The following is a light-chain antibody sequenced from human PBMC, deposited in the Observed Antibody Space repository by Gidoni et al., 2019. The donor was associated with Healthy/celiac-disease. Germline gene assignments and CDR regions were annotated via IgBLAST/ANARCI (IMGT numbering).Light chain of an antibody. CDR1: QSISSY. CDR3: QQSYILFT. CDR2: AAS. V-gene: IGKV1-39*01. J-gene: IGKJ3*01. Sequence: DIQMTRSPSSLSASVRDRVTITCRASQSISSYLNWYQQKPGKAPNHQIYAASSLQSGVPSRFSGSGSGTDFTLTSSSLQPEDFATYYCQQSYILFTFGPGTKVDIK.